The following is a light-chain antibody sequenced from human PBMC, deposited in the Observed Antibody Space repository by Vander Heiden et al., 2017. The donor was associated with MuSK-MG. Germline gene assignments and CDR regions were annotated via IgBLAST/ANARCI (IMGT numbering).Light chain of an antibody. CDR2: DHH. CDR1: SSNIGNNY. CDR3: GTWDSSLSHVV. Sequence: QSVLTQPPSLSAAPGQKVNIPSSGSSSNIGNNYVSWYQHLPVTAPKLLIYDHHKRPSGIPDRFSGSKSGTSATLGITGLQTGDEADYYCGTWDSSLSHVVFGGGTKLTVL. V-gene: IGLV1-51*01. J-gene: IGLJ2*01.